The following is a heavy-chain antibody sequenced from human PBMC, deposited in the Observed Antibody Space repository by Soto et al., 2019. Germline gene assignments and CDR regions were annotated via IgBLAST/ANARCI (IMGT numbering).Heavy chain of an antibody. CDR2: IYYSGST. Sequence: SETLSLTCTVSGGSISSGGYYWSWIRQHPGKGLEWIGYIYYSGSTYYNPSLKSRVTISVDTSKNQFSLKLSSVTAADTAVYFCARDIPGIAAAGTRLDAFDIWGQGTIVTVSS. CDR3: ARDIPGIAAAGTRLDAFDI. J-gene: IGHJ3*02. CDR1: GGSISSGGYY. V-gene: IGHV4-31*03. D-gene: IGHD6-13*01.